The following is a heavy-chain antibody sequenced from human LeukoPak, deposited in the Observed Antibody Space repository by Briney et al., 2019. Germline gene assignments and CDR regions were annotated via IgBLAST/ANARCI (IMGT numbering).Heavy chain of an antibody. CDR3: ATVRGSSWYYFDY. CDR1: GYTLTELS. V-gene: IGHV1-24*01. J-gene: IGHJ4*02. CDR2: FDPEDGET. D-gene: IGHD6-13*01. Sequence: ASEKVSCKLSGYTLTELSMHWVRQAPGKGLEWMGGFDPEDGETIYAQKFKGRVTMTEDTSTDTAYMELSSLRSEDTAVYYCATVRGSSWYYFDYWGQGTLVTVPS.